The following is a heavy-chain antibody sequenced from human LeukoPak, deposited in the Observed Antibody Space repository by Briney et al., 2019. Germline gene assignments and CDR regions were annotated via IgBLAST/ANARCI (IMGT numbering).Heavy chain of an antibody. Sequence: GGSLRLSCAASGFTFSSYSMNWVRQAPGKGLEWVAFIRYDGSNKYYADSVKGRFTISRDNAKNTLYLQMNSLRAEDTAVYYCARDDYGGRGEFDYWGQGTLVTVSS. D-gene: IGHD4-23*01. CDR3: ARDDYGGRGEFDY. CDR2: IRYDGSNK. J-gene: IGHJ4*02. V-gene: IGHV3-30*02. CDR1: GFTFSSYS.